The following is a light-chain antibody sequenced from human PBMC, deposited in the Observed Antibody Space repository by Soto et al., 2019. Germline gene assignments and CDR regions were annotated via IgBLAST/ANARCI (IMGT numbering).Light chain of an antibody. J-gene: IGKJ1*01. CDR3: QQANRFPRT. CDR2: AAS. Sequence: DIQMTQSPSSVSASVGDRVTITCRASQAISNCLAWYQQKPGKAPKLLIYAASNLQTGVPSRFSGSESGTDCTRTNTSLQPDDVATYYCQQANRFPRTFGQGTKVEIK. V-gene: IGKV1D-12*01. CDR1: QAISNC.